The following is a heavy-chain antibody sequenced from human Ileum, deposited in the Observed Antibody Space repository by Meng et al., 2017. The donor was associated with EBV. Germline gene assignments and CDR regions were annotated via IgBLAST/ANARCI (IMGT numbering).Heavy chain of an antibody. CDR3: AMGPDYAKTGY. CDR1: GGSISSSNSC. J-gene: IGHJ4*02. CDR2: ICYTDYT. Sequence: QLLLQESGPGLVKPSETLSLTCSVSGGSISSSNSCWGWIRQPPGKGLEWIQSICYTDYTYYNPSLKSRVTISADKSKNQFSLRLNSLTAADTAVYYCAMGPDYAKTGYWGQGTLVTVSS. D-gene: IGHD4-17*01. V-gene: IGHV4-39*01.